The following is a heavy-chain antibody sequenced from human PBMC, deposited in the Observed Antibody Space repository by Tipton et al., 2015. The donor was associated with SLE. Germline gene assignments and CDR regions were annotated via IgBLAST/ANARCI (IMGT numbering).Heavy chain of an antibody. V-gene: IGHV3-49*03. D-gene: IGHD4-11*01. Sequence: LSLTCTGSGFIFGDYAVTWFRQSPGKGLEWVGHINSKRYGGTTQYAASVRGRFTISRDDSKALAYLQVDSLKIEDSALYYCTRMGTRVHPFDIWGQGTMV. CDR3: TRMGTRVHPFDI. CDR1: GFIFGDYA. J-gene: IGHJ3*02. CDR2: INSKRYGGTT.